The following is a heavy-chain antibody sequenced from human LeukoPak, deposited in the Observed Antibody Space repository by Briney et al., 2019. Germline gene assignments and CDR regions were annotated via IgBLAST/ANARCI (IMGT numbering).Heavy chain of an antibody. D-gene: IGHD5-24*01. CDR1: GCRFTSYW. CDR3: ARRDGYGAYDI. V-gene: IGHV5-51*01. Sequence: GESLKISCKGSGCRFTSYWIGWVRQMPGKGLEWMGIIYSGDSDTRYSPSFQGQVTISVNKSISIAYLQWNSLKASDTAMYYCARRDGYGAYDIWGQGTMVTVSS. J-gene: IGHJ3*02. CDR2: IYSGDSDT.